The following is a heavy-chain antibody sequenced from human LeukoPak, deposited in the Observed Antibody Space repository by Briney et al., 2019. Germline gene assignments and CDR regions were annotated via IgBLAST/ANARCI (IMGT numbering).Heavy chain of an antibody. J-gene: IGHJ4*02. CDR1: GYSISSGYY. CDR3: ARTVEMATMLFDY. D-gene: IGHD5-24*01. CDR2: IYYSGST. Sequence: SETLSLTCTVSGYSISSGYYWGWIRQPPGKGLEWIGSIYYSGSTYYNPSLKSRVTISVDTSKNQFSLKLSSVTAADTAVYYCARTVEMATMLFDYWGQGTLVTVSS. V-gene: IGHV4-38-2*02.